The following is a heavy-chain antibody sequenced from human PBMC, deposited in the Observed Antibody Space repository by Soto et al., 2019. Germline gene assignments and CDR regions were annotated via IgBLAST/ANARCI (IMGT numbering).Heavy chain of an antibody. CDR1: GYTFTSYA. J-gene: IGHJ4*02. CDR3: AIIPF. V-gene: IGHV1-3*01. Sequence: GASVKVSCTASGYTFTSYAMHWVRQAPGQRLEWMGWINAGNGNTKYSPKFQGRVTFTRDTSASTAYMELSSLRSEDTAVYYCAIIPFWGQGTLVTSPQ. CDR2: INAGNGNT. D-gene: IGHD2-21*01.